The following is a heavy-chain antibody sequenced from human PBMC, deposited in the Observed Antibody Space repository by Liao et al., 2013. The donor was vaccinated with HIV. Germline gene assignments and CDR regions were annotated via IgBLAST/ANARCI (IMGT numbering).Heavy chain of an antibody. CDR3: ARSQYYYCLDV. J-gene: IGHJ6*03. CDR2: VSDTGST. CDR1: GGSINSPNYY. Sequence: QVRLQESGPGLVKASETLSLSCSVSGGSINSPNYYWAWIRQPPGKGLEWVGSVSDTGSTYYNPSLRSRVSISVDTSKNQFSLKLSSVTAADTAVYYCARSQYYYCLDVWGKGTTVTVSS. V-gene: IGHV4-30-4*08.